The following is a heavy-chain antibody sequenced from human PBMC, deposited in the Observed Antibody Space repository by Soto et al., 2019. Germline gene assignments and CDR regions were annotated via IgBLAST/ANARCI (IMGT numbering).Heavy chain of an antibody. Sequence: QVQLVQSGAEVKKPGSSVKVSCKASGGTFSSYAISWVRQAPGQGLEWMGGIIPIFGTANYAQKFQGRVTITADESTSTAYMELRSLRSEDTAVYYCARARSSPQTAFYYYYGMDVWGQGTTVTVSS. CDR1: GGTFSSYA. J-gene: IGHJ6*02. CDR2: IIPIFGTA. CDR3: ARARSSPQTAFYYYYGMDV. D-gene: IGHD6-6*01. V-gene: IGHV1-69*01.